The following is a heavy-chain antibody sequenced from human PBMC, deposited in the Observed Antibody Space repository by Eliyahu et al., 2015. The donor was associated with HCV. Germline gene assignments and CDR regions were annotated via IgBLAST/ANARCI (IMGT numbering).Heavy chain of an antibody. V-gene: IGHV1-69*01. CDR1: GGTFSSYA. D-gene: IGHD6-19*01. Sequence: QVQLVQSGAEVKKPGSSVKVSCKASGGTFSSYAISWVRQAPGQASAWMGGGGPIFGTANYAQKFQGRVTITADESTSTAYMELSSLRSEDTAVYYCARDQRVAVAVSFGYYYGMDVWGQGTTVTVSS. CDR3: ARDQRVAVAVSFGYYYGMDV. CDR2: GGPIFGTA. J-gene: IGHJ6*02.